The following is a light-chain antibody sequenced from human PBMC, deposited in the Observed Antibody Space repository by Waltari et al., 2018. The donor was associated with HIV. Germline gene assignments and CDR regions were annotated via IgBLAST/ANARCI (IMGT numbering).Light chain of an antibody. J-gene: IGLJ2*01. CDR2: NVS. V-gene: IGLV2-14*01. Sequence: QSALTQSASVSGSPGPSIPISCTGTSSDVGGYNYVSWYQQHPGKAPKLVIYNVSKRPSGVSNRFSGSKSGHTTSLTISELQAEDEAEYYCSSYTSSNTVIFGGGTRVTVL. CDR3: SSYTSSNTVI. CDR1: SSDVGGYNY.